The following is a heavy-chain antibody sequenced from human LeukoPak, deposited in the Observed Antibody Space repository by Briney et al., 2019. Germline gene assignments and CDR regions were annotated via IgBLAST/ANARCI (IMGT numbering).Heavy chain of an antibody. CDR3: AVYYYDSSGYYGPFDY. V-gene: IGHV4-38-2*02. Sequence: KSSETLSLTCIVSGYSISSNYYWGWIRQPPGKGLEWIGSIYYSGSTNYNPSLKSRVTISVDTSKNQFSLKLSSVTAADTAVYYCAVYYYDSSGYYGPFDYWGQGTLVTVSS. CDR2: IYYSGST. J-gene: IGHJ4*02. D-gene: IGHD3-22*01. CDR1: GYSISSNYY.